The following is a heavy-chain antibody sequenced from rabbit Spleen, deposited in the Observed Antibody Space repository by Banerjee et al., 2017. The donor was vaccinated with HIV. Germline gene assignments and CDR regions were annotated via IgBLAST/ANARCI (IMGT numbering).Heavy chain of an antibody. Sequence: QSLEESGGGLVQPEGSLTLTCKASGFSFSSGYYMCWFRQAPGKGPEWIACIYAGDGSTYYASWVNGRFTISKASSTTMTLQVTSLTAADTATYFCATSSDINGWGDGFDPWGPGTLVTVS. CDR2: IYAGDGST. CDR3: ATSSDINGWGDGFDP. CDR1: GFSFSSGYY. D-gene: IGHD3-1*01. J-gene: IGHJ2*01. V-gene: IGHV1S40*01.